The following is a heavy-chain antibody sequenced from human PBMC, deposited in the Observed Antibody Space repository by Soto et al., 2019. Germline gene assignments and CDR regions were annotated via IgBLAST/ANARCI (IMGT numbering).Heavy chain of an antibody. CDR2: MNPNSGNT. D-gene: IGHD4-17*01. CDR3: ARGGLTTVTTYYYYYMDF. CDR1: GYTFTSYD. V-gene: IGHV1-8*01. Sequence: ASVKVSCKASGYTFTSYDINWVRQATGQGLEWMGWMNPNSGNTGYAQKFQGRVTMTRNTSISTAYMELSSLRSEDTAVYYCARGGLTTVTTYYYYYMDFWAKGPRSPSP. J-gene: IGHJ6*03.